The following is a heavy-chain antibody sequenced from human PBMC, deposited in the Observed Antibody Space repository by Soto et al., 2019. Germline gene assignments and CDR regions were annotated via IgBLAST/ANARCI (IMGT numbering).Heavy chain of an antibody. CDR2: IYYSGST. D-gene: IGHD3-16*01. V-gene: IGHV4-31*03. Sequence: PSETLSLTCTVSGGSISSGGYYWSWIRQHPGKGLEWIGYIYYSGSTYYNPSLKSRVTISVDTSKNQFSLKLSSVTAADTAVYYCARWGRTTANFDYWGQGTLVTVSS. CDR1: GGSISSGGYY. CDR3: ARWGRTTANFDY. J-gene: IGHJ4*02.